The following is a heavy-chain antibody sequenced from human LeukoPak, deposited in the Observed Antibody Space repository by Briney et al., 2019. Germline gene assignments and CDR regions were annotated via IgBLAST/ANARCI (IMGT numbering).Heavy chain of an antibody. CDR1: GFTFDDYA. V-gene: IGHV3-9*01. J-gene: IGHJ4*02. CDR3: ARGCGYSYGWGSTIDY. D-gene: IGHD5-18*01. Sequence: HSGGSLRLSCAASGFTFDDYAMHWVRQAPGKGLEWVSGISWNSGSIGYADSVKGRSTISRDNAKNSLYLQMNSLRAEDTALYYCARGCGYSYGWGSTIDYWGQGTLVTVSS. CDR2: ISWNSGSI.